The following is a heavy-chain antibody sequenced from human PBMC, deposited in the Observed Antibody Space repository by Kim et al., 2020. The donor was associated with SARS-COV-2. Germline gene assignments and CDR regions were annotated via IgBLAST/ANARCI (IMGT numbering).Heavy chain of an antibody. CDR3: ARVLHFFYYYGMDV. D-gene: IGHD3-3*02. CDR2: IWYDGSNK. J-gene: IGHJ6*02. V-gene: IGHV3-33*01. CDR1: GFTFSSYG. Sequence: GGSLRLSCAASGFTFSSYGMHWVRQAPGKGLEWVAVIWYDGSNKYYADSVKGRFTISRDNSKNTLYLQMNSLRAEDTAVYYCARVLHFFYYYGMDVWGQGTTVTVSS.